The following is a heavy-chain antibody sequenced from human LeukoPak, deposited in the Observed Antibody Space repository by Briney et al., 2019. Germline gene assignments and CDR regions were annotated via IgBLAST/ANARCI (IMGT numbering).Heavy chain of an antibody. CDR1: GFTFSGSA. Sequence: GGSLRLSCAASGFTFSGSAMHWVRQAPGKGLEWVGRIRSKANSYATAYAASVKGRFTISRDDSKNTAYPKMNSLKTEETAVYYCTRRAPNGVKEGFDYWGQGTLVTVSS. V-gene: IGHV3-73*01. CDR2: IRSKANSYAT. J-gene: IGHJ4*02. CDR3: TRRAPNGVKEGFDY. D-gene: IGHD4-23*01.